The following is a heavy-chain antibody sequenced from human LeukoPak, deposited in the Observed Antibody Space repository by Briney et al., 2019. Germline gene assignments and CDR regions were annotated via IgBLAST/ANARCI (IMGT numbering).Heavy chain of an antibody. V-gene: IGHV5-51*01. Sequence: GESLKISCKGSGYSFTSYWIGWVRQMPGKGREWRGSSYPCYSDTIYSPSFQGQVTISADKSINTAYLQWSSLKASDTAMYYCARSFVGYCSGGSCYSFWFDPWGQGTLVTVSS. J-gene: IGHJ5*02. CDR2: SYPCYSDT. CDR1: GYSFTSYW. CDR3: ARSFVGYCSGGSCYSFWFDP. D-gene: IGHD2-15*01.